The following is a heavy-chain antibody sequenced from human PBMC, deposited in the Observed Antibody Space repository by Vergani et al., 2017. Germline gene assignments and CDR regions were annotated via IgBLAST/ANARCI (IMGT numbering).Heavy chain of an antibody. D-gene: IGHD1-7*01. V-gene: IGHV3-20*01. CDR3: ARDGRTGSTDY. Sequence: EVQLLESGGGLVQPGGSLRLSCAASGFTFSSYAMSWVRQAPGKGLEWVSGINWNGGSTGYADSVKGRFTISRDNAKNSLYLQMNSLRAEDTALYHCARDGRTGSTDYWGQGTLVTVTS. CDR2: INWNGGST. J-gene: IGHJ4*02. CDR1: GFTFSSYA.